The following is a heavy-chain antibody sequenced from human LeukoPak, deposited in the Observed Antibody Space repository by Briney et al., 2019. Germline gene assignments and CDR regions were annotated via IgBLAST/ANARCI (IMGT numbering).Heavy chain of an antibody. V-gene: IGHV1-2*02. CDR2: INPNSGVT. J-gene: IGHJ6*03. D-gene: IGHD5-12*01. Sequence: GASVKVSCKASGYTFSGFYIHWVRQAPGQGLEWMGWINPNSGVTNYAQKLQGRVTITRDTSIDTAYIQLSRLRSDDTAVYYCAKDRYGDYEAPFHYYMDAWGRGTTVTVSS. CDR1: GYTFSGFY. CDR3: AKDRYGDYEAPFHYYMDA.